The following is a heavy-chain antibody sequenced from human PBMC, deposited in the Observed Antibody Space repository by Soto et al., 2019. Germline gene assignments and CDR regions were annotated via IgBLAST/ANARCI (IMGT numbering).Heavy chain of an antibody. CDR1: GFTFNSYA. D-gene: IGHD3-3*01. Sequence: GGSLRLSCAASGFTFNSYAVSWVRQAPGKGLEWVSLISGNGGTTNYADSVKGRFTISRDNSKKKLYLQMDSLRAEDTAVYYCAKGKSHTLFGVDTLFDYWGQGTLVTVSS. CDR2: ISGNGGTT. V-gene: IGHV3-23*01. J-gene: IGHJ4*02. CDR3: AKGKSHTLFGVDTLFDY.